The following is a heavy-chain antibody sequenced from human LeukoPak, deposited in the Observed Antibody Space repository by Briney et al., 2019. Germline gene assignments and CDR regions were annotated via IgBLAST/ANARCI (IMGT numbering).Heavy chain of an antibody. V-gene: IGHV1-2*06. Sequence: ASVKVSCKASGYTFTGYYMHWVRQAPGQGLELMGRINPNSGGTNYAQKFQGRVTMTRDTSISTAYMELSRLRSDDTAVYYCASSTQYYYDSSGQYYFDYWGQGTLVTVSS. CDR1: GYTFTGYY. J-gene: IGHJ4*02. CDR3: ASSTQYYYDSSGQYYFDY. D-gene: IGHD3-22*01. CDR2: INPNSGGT.